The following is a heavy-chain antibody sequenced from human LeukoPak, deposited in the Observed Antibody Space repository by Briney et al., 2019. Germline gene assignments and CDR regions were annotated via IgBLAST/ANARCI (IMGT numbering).Heavy chain of an antibody. CDR3: ARDYKDYYGSGIYYLGSDAFDI. CDR2: IYHSGST. Sequence: TSETLSLTCAVSGGSISGSNWWSWVRQPPGKGLEWIGEIYHSGSTNYNPSLKSRVTISVDKSKNQFSLKLSSVTAADTAVYYCARDYKDYYGSGIYYLGSDAFDIWGQGTMVTVSS. CDR1: GGSISGSNW. J-gene: IGHJ3*02. D-gene: IGHD3-10*01. V-gene: IGHV4-4*02.